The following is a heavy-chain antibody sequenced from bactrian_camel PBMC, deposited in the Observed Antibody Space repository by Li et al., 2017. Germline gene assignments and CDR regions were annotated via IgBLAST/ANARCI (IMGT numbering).Heavy chain of an antibody. V-gene: IGHV3S54*01. CDR1: AWTYSYRC. J-gene: IGHJ4*01. D-gene: IGHD2*01. CDR3: AASDLRCDSFSDYTY. CDR2: ISPGGRST. Sequence: HVQLVESGGGSVQAGGSLRLSRAASAWTYSYRCIAWFRQAPGKQREGVAAISPGGRSTYYRDSVKGRFTISPDNALNTVYLQMNSLEPEDTAMYYCAASDLRCDSFSDYTYWGQGTQVTVS.